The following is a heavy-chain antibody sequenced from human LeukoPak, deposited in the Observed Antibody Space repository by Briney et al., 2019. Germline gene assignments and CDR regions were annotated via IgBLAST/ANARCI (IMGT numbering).Heavy chain of an antibody. J-gene: IGHJ5*02. CDR1: EFTFSTYS. Sequence: GGSLRLSCAASEFTFSTYSMTWVRQAPGRGLEWVSSIRPSGDNTYYGDSVKGRFTISRDNSKNTVYLQMNNMRVDDTAVYYCARVAGWHWFDPWGQGTLVTVSS. D-gene: IGHD6-19*01. CDR2: IRPSGDNT. CDR3: ARVAGWHWFDP. V-gene: IGHV3-23*01.